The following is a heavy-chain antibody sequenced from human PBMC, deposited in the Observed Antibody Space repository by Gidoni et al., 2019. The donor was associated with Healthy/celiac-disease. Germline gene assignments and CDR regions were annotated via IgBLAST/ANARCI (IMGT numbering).Heavy chain of an antibody. CDR3: AKEGYCSGGSCYVDY. CDR1: GFTFSSYA. Sequence: EVQLLESGGGLVQPGGYLRLPCAASGFTFSSYAMSWVRQAPGKGLEWVSAISVSGGSTYYADSVKCRFTISRDNSKNTLYLQMNSLRAEDTAVYYCAKEGYCSGGSCYVDYWGQGTLVTVSS. V-gene: IGHV3-23*01. J-gene: IGHJ4*02. CDR2: ISVSGGST. D-gene: IGHD2-15*01.